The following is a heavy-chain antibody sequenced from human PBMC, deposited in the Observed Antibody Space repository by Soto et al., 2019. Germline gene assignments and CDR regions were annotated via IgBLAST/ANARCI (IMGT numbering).Heavy chain of an antibody. J-gene: IGHJ6*02. CDR3: ARDMVVAAAGTDYPGMDV. V-gene: IGHV1-69*13. D-gene: IGHD6-13*01. CDR1: GGTFSSYA. Sequence: GASVKVSCKASGGTFSSYAISWVRQAPGQGLEWMGGIIHIFGTANYAQKFQGRVTITADESTSTAYMALSSLRSEDTAVYYCARDMVVAAAGTDYPGMDVWGQGTTLTGAS. CDR2: IIHIFGTA.